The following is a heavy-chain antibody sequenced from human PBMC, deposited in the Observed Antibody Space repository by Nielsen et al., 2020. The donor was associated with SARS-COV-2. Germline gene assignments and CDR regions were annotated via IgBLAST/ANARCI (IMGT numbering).Heavy chain of an antibody. CDR3: EGIRSGYPGAFDI. D-gene: IGHD3-22*01. CDR1: GFTFSSYG. V-gene: IGHV3-30*02. CDR2: IWHDGSNK. J-gene: IGHJ3*02. Sequence: GESLKISCAASGFTFSSYGMHWVRQAPGKGLEWVAVIWHDGSNKYYADSVKGRFTISRDNSKNTLYLQMNSLRAEDTAVYYCEGIRSGYPGAFDIWGQGTMVTVSS.